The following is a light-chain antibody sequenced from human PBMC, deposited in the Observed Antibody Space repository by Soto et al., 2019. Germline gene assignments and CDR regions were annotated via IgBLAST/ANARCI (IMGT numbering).Light chain of an antibody. J-gene: IGLJ1*01. V-gene: IGLV2-14*01. Sequence: QSALTQPASVSGSPGQSIAISCTGTSNDFGGYSYVSWYQQHPVKAPQLIIYDVTNRPSGVSDRFSGSKSGNTASLTISGLQAEDEADYYCSSYTSSSTPYVFGTGTKVTVL. CDR3: SSYTSSSTPYV. CDR1: SNDFGGYSY. CDR2: DVT.